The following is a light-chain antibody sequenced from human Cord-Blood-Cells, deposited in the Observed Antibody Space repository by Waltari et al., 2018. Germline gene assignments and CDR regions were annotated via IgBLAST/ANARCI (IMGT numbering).Light chain of an antibody. J-gene: IGLJ3*02. Sequence: QSVLTQPPSASGTPGQRVTISCSGSSSNIGSNYVYWYQQLPGTAPKLPLYRNNPRPPGVPDRFSGSKSGTSASLAISGLRSEDEADYYCAAWDDSLSGVFGGGTKLTVL. CDR3: AAWDDSLSGV. CDR2: RNN. CDR1: SSNIGSNY. V-gene: IGLV1-47*01.